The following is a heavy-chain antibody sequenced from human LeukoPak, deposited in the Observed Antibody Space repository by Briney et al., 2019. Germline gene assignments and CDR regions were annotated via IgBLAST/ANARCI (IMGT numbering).Heavy chain of an antibody. V-gene: IGHV5-51*01. J-gene: IGHJ4*02. Sequence: GESLKISCKGSGSSFSNYWIGWVRPMPGKGLEWVGIIYPDDSDTRYSPSFQDQVTISADKSISTAYLQWSSLKASDTAMYYCARHYPGGDYFIDYWGQGTLVTVSS. CDR2: IYPDDSDT. CDR3: ARHYPGGDYFIDY. CDR1: GSSFSNYW. D-gene: IGHD4-17*01.